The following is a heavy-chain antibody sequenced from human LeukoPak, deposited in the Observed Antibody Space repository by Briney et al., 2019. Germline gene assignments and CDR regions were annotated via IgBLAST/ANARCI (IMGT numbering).Heavy chain of an antibody. CDR1: GYTLTEFS. D-gene: IGHD3-22*01. CDR2: FDPEDGET. V-gene: IGHV1-24*01. J-gene: IGHJ4*02. CDR3: ARESTYYYDSSGYYYASGWFDY. Sequence: GASVKVSCKVSGYTLTEFSMHWVRQAPGKGLEWMGGFDPEDGETIYAQELQGRVTMTKDTSTDTAYMELSSLRSDDTAVYYCARESTYYYDSSGYYYASGWFDYWGQGTLVTVSS.